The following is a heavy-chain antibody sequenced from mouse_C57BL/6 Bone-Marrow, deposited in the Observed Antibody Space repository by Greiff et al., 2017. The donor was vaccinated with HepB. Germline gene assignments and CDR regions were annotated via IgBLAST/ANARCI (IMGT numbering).Heavy chain of an antibody. D-gene: IGHD1-1*01. CDR2: IDPNSGGT. CDR1: GYTFTSYW. Sequence: QQSCKASGYTFTSYWMHWVKQRPGRGLEWIGRIDPNSGGTKYNEKFKSKATLTVDKPSSTAYMQLSSLTSEDSAVYYCARWDYGSSYVEDFDYWGQGTTLTVSS. J-gene: IGHJ2*01. CDR3: ARWDYGSSYVEDFDY. V-gene: IGHV1-72*01.